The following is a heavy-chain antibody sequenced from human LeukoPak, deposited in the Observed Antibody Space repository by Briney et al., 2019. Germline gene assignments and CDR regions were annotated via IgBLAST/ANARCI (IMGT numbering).Heavy chain of an antibody. CDR1: GGSISSYY. J-gene: IGHJ4*02. Sequence: SETLSLTCTVSGGSISSYYWSWIRQPPGKGLEWIGYIYYSGSTNYNPSLKSRVTISVDTSKNQFSLKLSSVTAADTAVYYCARDHQGGIDYWGQGTLITVSS. CDR3: ARDHQGGIDY. V-gene: IGHV4-59*01. CDR2: IYYSGST. D-gene: IGHD1-26*01.